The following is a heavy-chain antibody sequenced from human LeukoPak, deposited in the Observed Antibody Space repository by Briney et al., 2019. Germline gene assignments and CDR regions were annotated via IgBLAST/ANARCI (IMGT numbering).Heavy chain of an antibody. J-gene: IGHJ4*02. D-gene: IGHD5-24*01. V-gene: IGHV1-18*01. CDR2: ISAYNGNT. CDR1: GYTFTSYG. Sequence: ASVKVSCKASGYTFTSYGISWVRQAPGQGLEWMGWISAYNGNTNYAQKLQGRVSMTTDTSTSTVYMEMWNLRSDDTAIYYCGRDRAYKCDFWGQGTLVTVSS. CDR3: GRDRAYKCDF.